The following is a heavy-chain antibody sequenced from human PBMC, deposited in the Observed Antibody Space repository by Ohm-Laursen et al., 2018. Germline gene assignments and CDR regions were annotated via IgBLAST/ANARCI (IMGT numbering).Heavy chain of an antibody. CDR3: ARRIAMAGSTIDY. J-gene: IGHJ4*02. CDR2: SSAYNGNT. D-gene: IGHD6-19*01. Sequence: SSVKVSCKASGYTFTTYGVIWARQAPGQGLEWMGWSSAYNGNTNYAQKLQGRVTMTTGTSTSTAYMELRSLTSEDTAVYYCARRIAMAGSTIDYWGQGTLVTVSS. CDR1: GYTFTTYG. V-gene: IGHV1-18*01.